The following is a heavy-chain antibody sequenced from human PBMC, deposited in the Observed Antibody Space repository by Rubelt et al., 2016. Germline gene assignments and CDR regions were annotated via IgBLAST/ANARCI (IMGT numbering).Heavy chain of an antibody. CDR3: AKDGRLAAAGRPDY. CDR1: GFTFSSYA. V-gene: IGHV3-23*01. J-gene: IGHJ4*02. Sequence: EVQLLESGGGLVQPGGSLRLSCAASGFTFSSYAMSWVRQAPGKGLEWVSAISGSGGSTYSSDSVQGRFTISRDNSKNTLYLKMNSLRAEDTAVYYCAKDGRLAAAGRPDYWGQGTRVTVSS. D-gene: IGHD6-13*01. CDR2: ISGSGGST.